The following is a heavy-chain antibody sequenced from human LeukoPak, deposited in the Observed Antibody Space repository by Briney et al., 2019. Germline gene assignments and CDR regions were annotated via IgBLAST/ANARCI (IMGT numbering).Heavy chain of an antibody. Sequence: ASVKVSCKASGYTFPSYGISWVRQAPGQGLEWMGWIGAYNGNTNYAQKLQGRVTMTTDTSTSTAYMELRSLRSDDTAVYYCARDFFPSGSYLPFDYWGQGTLVTVSS. V-gene: IGHV1-18*01. J-gene: IGHJ4*02. CDR1: GYTFPSYG. CDR2: IGAYNGNT. CDR3: ARDFFPSGSYLPFDY. D-gene: IGHD1-26*01.